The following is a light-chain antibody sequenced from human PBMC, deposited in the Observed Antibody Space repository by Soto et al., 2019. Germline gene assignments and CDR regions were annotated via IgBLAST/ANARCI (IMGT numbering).Light chain of an antibody. Sequence: EIVLTQSPGTLSLSPGERATLSCRASQSVSSSYLAWYQQKPGQAPRLLIYGASSRATGIPDRFSGSGSGTESTLTISRLEPEDFAVYYCQQYGSSPQTFGQGTKVDIK. J-gene: IGKJ1*01. V-gene: IGKV3-20*01. CDR1: QSVSSSY. CDR2: GAS. CDR3: QQYGSSPQT.